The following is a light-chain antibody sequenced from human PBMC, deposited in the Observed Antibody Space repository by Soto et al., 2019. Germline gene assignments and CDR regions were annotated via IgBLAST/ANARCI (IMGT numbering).Light chain of an antibody. Sequence: EIVFTQSAGTLSLSPGERATLSCRASQSVSSSYLAWYQQRPGQAPRLLIYDISNRATGVPARFSGSGSETEFTLTIRSLQSEDFAVYFCQQYNNWPSFGQGTRLEI. CDR2: DIS. J-gene: IGKJ5*01. V-gene: IGKV3-15*01. CDR1: QSVSSSY. CDR3: QQYNNWPS.